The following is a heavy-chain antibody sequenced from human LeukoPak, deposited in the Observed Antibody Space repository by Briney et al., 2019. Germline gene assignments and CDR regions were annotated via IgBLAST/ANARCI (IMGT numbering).Heavy chain of an antibody. CDR3: ARDRGYYDSSGYYYDYDAFDI. CDR2: INSDGSST. Sequence: GGSLRLSCAASGFTFSSYWMHWVRQAPGKGLVWVSRINSDGSSTSYADSVKGRFTISRDNAKNTLYLQMNSLRAEDTAVYYCARDRGYYDSSGYYYDYDAFDIWGQGTMVTVSS. V-gene: IGHV3-74*01. J-gene: IGHJ3*02. CDR1: GFTFSSYW. D-gene: IGHD3-22*01.